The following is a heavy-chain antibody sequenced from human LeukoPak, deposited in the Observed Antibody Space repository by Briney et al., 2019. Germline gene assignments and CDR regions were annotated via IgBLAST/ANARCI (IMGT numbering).Heavy chain of an antibody. CDR2: ISSSGSNI. Sequence: PGGSLRLSCAASGFTFSSYEMNWVRQASGKGLEWVSHISSSGSNIYYADSVKGRFTISRDNAKNSLYLQMNSLRAEDTAVYYCARVNDEGIFLWFGELGGGAFDIWGQGTMVTVSS. CDR3: ARVNDEGIFLWFGELGGGAFDI. CDR1: GFTFSSYE. J-gene: IGHJ3*02. V-gene: IGHV3-48*03. D-gene: IGHD3-10*01.